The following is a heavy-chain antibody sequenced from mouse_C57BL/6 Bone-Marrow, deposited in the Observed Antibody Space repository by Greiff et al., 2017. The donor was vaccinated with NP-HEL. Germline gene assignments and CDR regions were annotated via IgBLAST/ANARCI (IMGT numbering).Heavy chain of an antibody. Sequence: QVQLQQSGPGLVQPSQSLSITCTVSGFSLTSYGVHWVRQSPGKGLEWLGVIWSGGSTDYNAAFISRLSISKDNSKSQVFFKMNSLQANDTAIYYCARSAGWLLHFRYALDYGGQGTSVTVSS. D-gene: IGHD2-3*01. V-gene: IGHV2-2*02. J-gene: IGHJ4*01. CDR1: GFSLTSYG. CDR2: IWSGGST. CDR3: ARSAGWLLHFRYALDY.